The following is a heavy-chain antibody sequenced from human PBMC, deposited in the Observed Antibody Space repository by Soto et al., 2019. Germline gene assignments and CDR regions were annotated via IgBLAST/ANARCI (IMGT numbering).Heavy chain of an antibody. J-gene: IGHJ6*02. V-gene: IGHV4-30-2*06. D-gene: IGHD3-3*01. CDR2: SYHSGSS. Sequence: SETLSLTCTVSGGSINSAGHSWGWVRQSPGKGLEWIGYSYHSGSSYYNPSLQSRVTISVDRSKAQFYLTLTSVTAADTAVYYCARASGAGYEFWSGAYYFYGIDIWGQGTTVTVSS. CDR3: ARASGAGYEFWSGAYYFYGIDI. CDR1: GGSINSAGHS.